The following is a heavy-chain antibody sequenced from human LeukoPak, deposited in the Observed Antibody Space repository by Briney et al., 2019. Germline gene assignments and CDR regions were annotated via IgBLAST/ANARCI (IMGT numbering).Heavy chain of an antibody. CDR3: AKDRAMVSDY. V-gene: IGHV3-23*01. CDR1: GFTFSDYG. J-gene: IGHJ4*02. D-gene: IGHD2-8*01. CDR2: ISGSGGST. Sequence: GGSLRLSCATSGFTFSDYGMHWVRQAPGKGLEWVSAISGSGGSTYYADSVKGRFTISRDNSKNTLYLQMNSLRAEDTAVYYCAKDRAMVSDYWGQGTLVTVSS.